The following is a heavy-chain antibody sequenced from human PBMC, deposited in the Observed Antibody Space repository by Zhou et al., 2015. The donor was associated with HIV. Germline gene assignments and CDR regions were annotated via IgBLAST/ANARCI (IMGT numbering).Heavy chain of an antibody. D-gene: IGHD3-10*01. V-gene: IGHV3-9*01. CDR3: ARFGGVGSYWGRYSYFGLDF. J-gene: IGHJ6*02. CDR2: INWKGDTT. CDR1: GFIFDDFG. Sequence: EVHLSDSGGDLVQAGGVFESLLCSAGFIFDDFGMHWVRQGPGKGLEWISGINWKGDTTAYADSVRGRFVISRDSANSSLFLQMNNLRPEDTAHYYCARFGGVGSYWGRYSYFGLDFWGPGTTV.